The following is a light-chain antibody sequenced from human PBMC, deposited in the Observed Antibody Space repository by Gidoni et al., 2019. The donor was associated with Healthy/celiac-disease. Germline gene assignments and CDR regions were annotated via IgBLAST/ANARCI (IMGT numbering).Light chain of an antibody. Sequence: DIQMTQSPSSLSASVGDRVTITCQASQDISNYLNWYQQKPGKAPKLLIYAASNLETGVPSRFSGSGSGTDFTFTISRLQPEDIATYYCQQYDNLPSFGQXTKLEIK. J-gene: IGKJ2*03. CDR2: AAS. CDR1: QDISNY. CDR3: QQYDNLPS. V-gene: IGKV1-33*01.